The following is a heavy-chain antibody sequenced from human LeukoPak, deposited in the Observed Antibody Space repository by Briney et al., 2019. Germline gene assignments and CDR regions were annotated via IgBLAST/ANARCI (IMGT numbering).Heavy chain of an antibody. V-gene: IGHV3-21*01. Sequence: PRGSLRLSCAASGFTFSSYTMNWVRQAPGKGLECVSCISSNSDYIFYADSLKGRVTISRDNAKNSLYLQMNSLRAEGTAVYYCARYRLIWLPVPAFDYWDQGTLATISS. CDR2: ISSNSDYI. CDR3: ARYRLIWLPVPAFDY. J-gene: IGHJ4*02. CDR1: GFTFSSYT. D-gene: IGHD5-24*01.